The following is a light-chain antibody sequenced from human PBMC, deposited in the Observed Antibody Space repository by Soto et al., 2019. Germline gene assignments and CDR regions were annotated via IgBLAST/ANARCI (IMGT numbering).Light chain of an antibody. CDR2: DAS. CDR3: QRYATYSPT. Sequence: DIQMTQSPSTLSASVGDRVTITCRASQSINNWLAWYQLKPGKAPKLLIYDASTLQSGVXXXFSRSAYGTEFTLTISSLQPDDFATYYCQRYATYSPTFGQGTKVDIK. V-gene: IGKV1-5*01. CDR1: QSINNW. J-gene: IGKJ1*01.